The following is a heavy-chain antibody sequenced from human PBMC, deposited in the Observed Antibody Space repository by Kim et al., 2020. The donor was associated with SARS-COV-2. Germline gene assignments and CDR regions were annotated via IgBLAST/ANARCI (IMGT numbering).Heavy chain of an antibody. D-gene: IGHD3-10*01. V-gene: IGHV3-23*01. CDR2: ISGSGGST. CDR1: GFTFSSYA. CDR3: AKDRLLWFGELDPAYYFDY. Sequence: GGSLRLSCAASGFTFSSYAMSWVRQAPGKGLEWVSAISGSGGSTYYADSVKGRFTISRDNSKNTLYLQMNSLRAEDTAVYYCAKDRLLWFGELDPAYYFDYWGQRTLVTVSS. J-gene: IGHJ4*02.